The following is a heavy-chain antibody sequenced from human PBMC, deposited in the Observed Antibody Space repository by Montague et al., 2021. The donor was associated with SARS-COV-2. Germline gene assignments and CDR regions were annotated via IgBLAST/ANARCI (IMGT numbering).Heavy chain of an antibody. Sequence: SETLSLTCTVSGGSISSYYWSWIRQPPGKGLEWIGYIYYSGSTNYNPSLKSRVTISVDTSKNQFSLKLTSVTAADTAVYYCARVSGYGSGSSFNWFDSWGQGLVVTVSS. CDR1: GGSISSYY. J-gene: IGHJ5*01. CDR3: ARVSGYGSGSSFNWFDS. CDR2: IYYSGST. V-gene: IGHV4-59*08. D-gene: IGHD3-10*01.